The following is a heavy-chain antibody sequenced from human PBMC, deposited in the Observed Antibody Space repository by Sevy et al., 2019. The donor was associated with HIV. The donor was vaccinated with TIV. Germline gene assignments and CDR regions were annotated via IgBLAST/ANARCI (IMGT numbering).Heavy chain of an antibody. D-gene: IGHD2-2*01. V-gene: IGHV3-7*03. CDR1: GFTFSTYW. Sequence: GGSLRLSCAASGFTFSTYWMSWVRRAPEKGLEWVANRKKDGSEKYYVDSVKGRFTISRDNAKNSLYLQMNSLRVEDTAVYYCATDCSSSNCLWGLDVWGQGTSVTVSS. CDR3: ATDCSSSNCLWGLDV. J-gene: IGHJ6*02. CDR2: RKKDGSEK.